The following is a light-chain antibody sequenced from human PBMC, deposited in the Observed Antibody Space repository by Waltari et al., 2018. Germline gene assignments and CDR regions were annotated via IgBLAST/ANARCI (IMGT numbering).Light chain of an antibody. CDR1: SSNIGSNY. Sequence: QSVLTQPPSGSGTPWQRVTISCSGSSSNIGSNYVYWYQQLPGTAPRLLIYRNNQRPSGVPDRFSGSKSGTSASLAISGLRSDDEADYYCAAWDDTLSGVVFGGGTKLTVL. CDR2: RNN. V-gene: IGLV1-47*01. CDR3: AAWDDTLSGVV. J-gene: IGLJ2*01.